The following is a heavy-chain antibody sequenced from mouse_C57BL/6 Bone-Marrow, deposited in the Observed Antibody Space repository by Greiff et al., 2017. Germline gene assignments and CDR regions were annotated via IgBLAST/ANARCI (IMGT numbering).Heavy chain of an antibody. J-gene: IGHJ3*01. CDR2: IHPNSGST. V-gene: IGHV1-64*01. Sequence: QVQLQQPGAELVKPGASVKLSCKASGYTFTSYWMHWVKQRPGQGLEWIGMIHPNSGSTNYNEKFKSKATLTVDKSSSTAYMQLSSLTSEDSAVYYCALNEYDDDGHFAYWGQGTLVTVSA. D-gene: IGHD2-4*01. CDR3: ALNEYDDDGHFAY. CDR1: GYTFTSYW.